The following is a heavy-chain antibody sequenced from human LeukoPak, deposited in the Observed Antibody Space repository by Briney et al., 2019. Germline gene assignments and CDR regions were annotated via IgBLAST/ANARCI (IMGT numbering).Heavy chain of an antibody. CDR1: GASISSYY. J-gene: IGHJ6*02. Sequence: MTSETLSLTCTVSGASISSYYYNWIRQTAGGGLEWIGRLYISGSTDYNPSLKSRVTISVDTSMNQFYLKMNSVTAADTAVYYCARGYSYGPYYGMDVWGQGTTVTVSS. CDR2: LYISGST. D-gene: IGHD5-18*01. V-gene: IGHV4-4*07. CDR3: ARGYSYGPYYGMDV.